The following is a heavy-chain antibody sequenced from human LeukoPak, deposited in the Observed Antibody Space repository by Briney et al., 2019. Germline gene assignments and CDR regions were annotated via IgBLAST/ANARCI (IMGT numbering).Heavy chain of an antibody. D-gene: IGHD3-3*01. CDR3: ARDSGLRFLEWPDY. CDR1: GFTFSRCA. Sequence: GGSLRLSCSASGFTFSRCAMHWVRQAPGKGLEYVSGINDNGGTTHYADSVKGRFTISRDNSKNTLYLQMNSLRAEDTAVYYCARDSGLRFLEWPDYWGQGTLVTVSS. J-gene: IGHJ4*02. CDR2: INDNGGTT. V-gene: IGHV3-64*04.